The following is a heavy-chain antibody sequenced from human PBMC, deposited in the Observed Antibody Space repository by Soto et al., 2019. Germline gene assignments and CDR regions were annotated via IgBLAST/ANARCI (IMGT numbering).Heavy chain of an antibody. Sequence: EVQLVESGGGLVQPGGSLRLSCAASGFTFSRYSMNWVHQAPGKGLEWVSAISPSSTYIYYADSVKGRFTISRDNAKNSLYLQMDSLRAEDTAVYYCARGAYNSGWSLDCWGQGTLVTVSS. CDR3: ARGAYNSGWSLDC. V-gene: IGHV3-21*01. CDR1: GFTFSRYS. D-gene: IGHD6-19*01. CDR2: ISPSSTYI. J-gene: IGHJ4*02.